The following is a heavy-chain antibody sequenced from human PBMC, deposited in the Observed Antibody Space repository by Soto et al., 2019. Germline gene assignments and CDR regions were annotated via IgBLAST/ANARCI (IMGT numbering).Heavy chain of an antibody. Sequence: GGSLRLSCAASGFTFSSYAMHWVRQAPGKGLEWVAVISYDGSNKYYADSVKGRFTISRDNSKNTLYLQMNSLRAEDTAVYYCARTPGSGSDGMDVWGQGTTVTVSS. CDR3: ARTPGSGSDGMDV. D-gene: IGHD1-26*01. CDR1: GFTFSSYA. J-gene: IGHJ6*02. V-gene: IGHV3-30-3*01. CDR2: ISYDGSNK.